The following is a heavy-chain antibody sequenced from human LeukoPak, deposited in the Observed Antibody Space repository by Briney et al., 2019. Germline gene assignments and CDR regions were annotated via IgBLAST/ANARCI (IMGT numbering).Heavy chain of an antibody. V-gene: IGHV3-30*02. CDR2: IRYDGSNK. D-gene: IGHD3-3*01. J-gene: IGHJ4*02. CDR3: AKDPETLEWLLDPFDY. Sequence: PGGSLRLSCAASGFTFSSYGMHWLRQAPGKGLEWVAFIRYDGSNKYYADSVKGRFTISRDNSKTTLCLQMNSLRAEDTAVYYCAKDPETLEWLLDPFDYWGQGTLVTVSS. CDR1: GFTFSSYG.